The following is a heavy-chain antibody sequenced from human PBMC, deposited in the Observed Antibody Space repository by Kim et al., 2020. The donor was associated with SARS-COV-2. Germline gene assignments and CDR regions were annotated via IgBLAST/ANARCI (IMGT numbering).Heavy chain of an antibody. CDR3: ARNPAAGVSNWFDP. CDR1: GASFSGYY. D-gene: IGHD6-25*01. J-gene: IGHJ5*02. CDR2: INNSGST. Sequence: SETLSLTCAVYGASFSGYYWSWIRQPPGKGLEWIGEINNSGSTNYNPSLKSRVIISLHTSKNQFSLKLSSVTAADTAVYYCARNPAAGVSNWFDPWGQGT. V-gene: IGHV4-34*01.